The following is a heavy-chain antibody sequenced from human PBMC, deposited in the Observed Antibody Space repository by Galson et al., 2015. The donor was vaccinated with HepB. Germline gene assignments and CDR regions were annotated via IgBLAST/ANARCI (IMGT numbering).Heavy chain of an antibody. CDR3: ARAHGGGIVVRGVRLFDP. CDR2: ISYIGST. D-gene: IGHD3-10*01. CDR1: GGSVSSDY. V-gene: IGHV4-59*02. J-gene: IGHJ5*02. Sequence: ETLSLTCTVSGGSVSSDYWSWIRQPPGKGLEWIGYISYIGSTNYNPSLKSRVTLSVDTSKNQFSLKLSSVTAADTAVYYCARAHGGGIVVRGVRLFDPWGQGTLVTVSS.